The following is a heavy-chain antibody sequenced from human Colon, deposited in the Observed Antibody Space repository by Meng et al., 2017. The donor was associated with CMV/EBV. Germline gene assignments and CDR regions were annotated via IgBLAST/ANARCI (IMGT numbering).Heavy chain of an antibody. CDR1: GFTFSVSG. Sequence: GESLKISCAASGFTFSVSGIHWVRQASGKGLEWVGRIRSKANAYATAYAASVKGRFTISRDDSKNATYLQMNSLKTEDTAVYYCTRLPNDNNVVVALDLWGRGTLVTVSS. J-gene: IGHJ2*01. CDR2: IRSKANAYAT. CDR3: TRLPNDNNVVVALDL. D-gene: IGHD2-15*01. V-gene: IGHV3-73*01.